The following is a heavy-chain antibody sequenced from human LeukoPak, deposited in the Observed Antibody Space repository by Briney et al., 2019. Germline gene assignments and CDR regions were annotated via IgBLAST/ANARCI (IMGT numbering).Heavy chain of an antibody. CDR3: ARDWDSSGYYKASFDY. CDR2: ISAYNGNT. Sequence: ASVTVSCKASGYTFTSYYMHWVRQAPGQGLEWMGWISAYNGNTNYAQKLQGRVTMTTDTSTSTAYMELRSLRSDDTAVYYCARDWDSSGYYKASFDYWGQGTLVTVSS. CDR1: GYTFTSYY. V-gene: IGHV1-18*04. J-gene: IGHJ4*02. D-gene: IGHD3-22*01.